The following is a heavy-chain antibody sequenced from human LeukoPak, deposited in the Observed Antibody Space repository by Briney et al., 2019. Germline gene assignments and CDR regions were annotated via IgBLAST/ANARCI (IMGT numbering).Heavy chain of an antibody. V-gene: IGHV4-39*01. CDR1: GGSIRTTNPY. J-gene: IGHJ4*02. CDR3: ARHLSGSKDY. Sequence: TPSETLSLTCTVSGGSIRTTNPYWAWMPPPTGKGPEWIGRILYSGTTYYNSSLKRRVTISVDTSKSQSSLKLTSVTDADTAVYFCARHLSGSKDYWGQGILITVSS. CDR2: ILYSGTT. D-gene: IGHD3-10*01.